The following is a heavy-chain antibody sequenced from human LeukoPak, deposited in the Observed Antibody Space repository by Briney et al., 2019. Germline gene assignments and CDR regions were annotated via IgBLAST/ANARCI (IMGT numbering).Heavy chain of an antibody. V-gene: IGHV1-18*01. CDR2: ISAYNGNT. J-gene: IGHJ4*02. CDR1: GYTFTSYG. D-gene: IGHD2/OR15-2a*01. CDR3: AKDQDYYYFDY. Sequence: ASVKVSCKASGYTFTSYGISWVRQAPGQGLEWMGWISAYNGNTNYAQKLQGRVTMTTDTSTSTAYMELRSLRAEDTAVYYCAKDQDYYYFDYWGQGTLVTVSS.